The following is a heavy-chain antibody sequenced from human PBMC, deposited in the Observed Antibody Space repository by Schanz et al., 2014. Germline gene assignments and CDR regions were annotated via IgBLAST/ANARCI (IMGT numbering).Heavy chain of an antibody. CDR2: ISGSGGDT. J-gene: IGHJ4*02. Sequence: EVQLLESGGGLVQPGGSLRLSCAASGFSFSIFAMTWVRQAPGQGLEWVSTISGSGGDTYPADSVKGRFTISRDNSNNTLYLQMSSLKTEDTAVYYCARGVRIDFWGQGTLVTGSS. V-gene: IGHV3-23*01. CDR3: ARGVRIDF. D-gene: IGHD3-3*01. CDR1: GFSFSIFA.